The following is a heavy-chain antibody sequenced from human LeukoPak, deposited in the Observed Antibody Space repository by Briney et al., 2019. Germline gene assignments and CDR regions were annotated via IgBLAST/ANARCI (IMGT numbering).Heavy chain of an antibody. CDR1: GYTFTSYY. CDR2: INPGDAGT. CDR3: ARALNSGFYYFDY. Sequence: ASVKVSCKASGYTFTSYYMHWVRQAPGQGLEWMGLINPGDAGTSYAQQFQGRVTMTRDTSTSTVYMELSSLRSGDTAVFYCARALNSGFYYFDYWGQGTLVTVSS. J-gene: IGHJ4*02. V-gene: IGHV1-46*01. D-gene: IGHD6-19*01.